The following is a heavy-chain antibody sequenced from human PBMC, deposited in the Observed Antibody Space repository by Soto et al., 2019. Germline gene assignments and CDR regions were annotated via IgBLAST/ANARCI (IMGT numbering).Heavy chain of an antibody. CDR1: GFTFSSYA. CDR3: ARDLLEVTPFYYYYYGMDV. D-gene: IGHD3-3*02. Sequence: QVQLVESGGGVVQPGRSLRLSCAASGFTFSSYAMHWVRQAPGKGLEWVAVISYDGSNKHYADSVKGRFTISRDNSKNTLYLQMNSLRAEDTAVYYCARDLLEVTPFYYYYYGMDVWGQGTTVTVSS. CDR2: ISYDGSNK. J-gene: IGHJ6*02. V-gene: IGHV3-30-3*01.